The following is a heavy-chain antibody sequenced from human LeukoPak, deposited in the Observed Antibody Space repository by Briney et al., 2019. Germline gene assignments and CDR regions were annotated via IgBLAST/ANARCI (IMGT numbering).Heavy chain of an antibody. CDR1: GFTFNSYW. CDR2: IKQDGSEK. D-gene: IGHD6-6*01. V-gene: IGHV3-7*01. J-gene: IGHJ3*02. Sequence: GGSLRLSCVDSGFTFNSYWMHWVRQAPGKGLEWVANIKQDGSEKYYVDSVKGRFTISRDNAKNSLYLQMNSLRAEDTAVYYCARVMAARRNAFDIWGQGTMVTVSS. CDR3: ARVMAARRNAFDI.